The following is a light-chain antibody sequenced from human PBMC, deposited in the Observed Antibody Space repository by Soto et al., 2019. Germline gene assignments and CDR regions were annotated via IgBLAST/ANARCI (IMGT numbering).Light chain of an antibody. CDR1: QSFRGL. CDR2: DAY. J-gene: IGKJ5*01. V-gene: IGKV3-11*01. CDR3: QQRHMWPIT. Sequence: EVVFTPSPVTLSLSPGERATLSCRASQSFRGLLAWYQQKPGQAPRLLIYDAYNRATGIPPRFSGSGSGTDFTLTISSLEPEDSAVYYCQQRHMWPITFAQGTRLEIK.